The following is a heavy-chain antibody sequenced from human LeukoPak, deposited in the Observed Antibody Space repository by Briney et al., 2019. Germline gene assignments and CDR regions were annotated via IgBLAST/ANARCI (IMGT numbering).Heavy chain of an antibody. D-gene: IGHD2-8*01. J-gene: IGHJ6*02. CDR3: ARDRHCVNGVCHSPPGMDV. CDR1: GFILNDYG. CDR2: IWFDKNQ. V-gene: IGHV3-33*01. Sequence: GGSLRLSCAASGFILNDYGMHWVRQAPGKGLEWVADIWFDKNQHFADSVKGRFAISRDNSKNTVYLQINSLRAEDTAVYYCARDRHCVNGVCHSPPGMDVWGQGTAVTVSS.